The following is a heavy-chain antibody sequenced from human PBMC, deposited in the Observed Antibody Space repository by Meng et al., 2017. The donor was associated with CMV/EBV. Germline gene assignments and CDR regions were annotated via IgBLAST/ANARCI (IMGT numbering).Heavy chain of an antibody. V-gene: IGHV3-21*01. D-gene: IGHD3-3*01. CDR1: GFTFSSYS. CDR3: ARLERFLEWLISKTSYGMDV. Sequence: GESLKTSCAASGFTFSSYSMNWVRQAPGKGLEWVLSISSSSSYIYYADSVKGRFTISRDNAKNSLYLQMNSLRAEDTAVYYCARLERFLEWLISKTSYGMDVWGQGTTVTVSS. CDR2: ISSSSSYI. J-gene: IGHJ6*02.